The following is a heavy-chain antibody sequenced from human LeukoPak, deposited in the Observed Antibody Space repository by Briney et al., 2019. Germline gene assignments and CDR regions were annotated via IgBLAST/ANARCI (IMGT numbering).Heavy chain of an antibody. CDR1: GFTFSGSP. CDR3: TRLTLTEGGYVVSAFDI. J-gene: IGHJ3*02. V-gene: IGHV3-73*01. CDR2: IFDKLDTYAT. Sequence: PVGSLRLSCAASGFTFSGSPIHWVRQAPGKGLERVGRIFDKLDTYATECSASLKGRFTISRDDSKKTAYLQMNRLKNEDTAIYYCTRLTLTEGGYVVSAFDIWGQGTVVTVSS. D-gene: IGHD5-12*01.